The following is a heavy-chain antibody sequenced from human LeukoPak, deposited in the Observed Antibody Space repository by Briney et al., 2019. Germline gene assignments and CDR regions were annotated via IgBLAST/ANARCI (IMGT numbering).Heavy chain of an antibody. CDR3: ARGRRRDGYKSFDY. D-gene: IGHD5-24*01. V-gene: IGHV1-8*01. Sequence: ASVKVSCKASGYTFTSYDINWVRQATGQGLEWMGWMNPNSGNTGYAQKFQGRVTMTRNTSISTAYMELSRLRSEDTAVYYCARGRRRDGYKSFDYWGQGTLATVSS. CDR2: MNPNSGNT. J-gene: IGHJ4*02. CDR1: GYTFTSYD.